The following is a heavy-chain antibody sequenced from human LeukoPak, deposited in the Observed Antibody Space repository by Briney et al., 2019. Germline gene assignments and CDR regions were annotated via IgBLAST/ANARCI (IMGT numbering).Heavy chain of an antibody. Sequence: ASVKVSCKVSGYTLTELSMHWVRQAPGKGLEWTGGFDPEDGETIYAQKFQGRVTMTEDTSTDTAYMELSSLRSEDTAVYYCATLWYSSGWYTNWGQGTLVTVSS. D-gene: IGHD6-19*01. CDR3: ATLWYSSGWYTN. V-gene: IGHV1-24*01. J-gene: IGHJ4*02. CDR1: GYTLTELS. CDR2: FDPEDGET.